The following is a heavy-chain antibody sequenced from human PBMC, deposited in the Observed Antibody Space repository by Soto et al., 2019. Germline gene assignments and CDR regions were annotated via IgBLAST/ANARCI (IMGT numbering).Heavy chain of an antibody. CDR2: IYYSGST. CDR1: GGSISSADYY. J-gene: IGHJ4*02. D-gene: IGHD3-10*01. V-gene: IGHV4-31*03. Sequence: QVQLQESSPGLVKPSQTLSLTCTVSGGSISSADYYWSWIRQHPGKGLEWIGYIYYSGSTYYNPSLKSRVPXSXXXTXXQFSLKLSSVTAADTAVYYCARYGSGTYYPTPFDYWGQGTLVTVSS. CDR3: ARYGSGTYYPTPFDY.